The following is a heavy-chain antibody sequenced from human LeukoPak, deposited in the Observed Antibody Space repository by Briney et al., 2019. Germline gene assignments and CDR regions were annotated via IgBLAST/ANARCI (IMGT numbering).Heavy chain of an antibody. CDR3: ARQLDFWSGYYYADFDY. Sequence: PGGSLRLSCAASGFTFGSYSMNWVRQAPGKGLEWVSSISSSSSYIYYADSVKGRFTISRDNAKNSLYLQMNSLRAEDTAVYYCARQLDFWSGYYYADFDYWGQGTLVTVSS. V-gene: IGHV3-21*01. D-gene: IGHD3-3*01. J-gene: IGHJ4*02. CDR1: GFTFGSYS. CDR2: ISSSSSYI.